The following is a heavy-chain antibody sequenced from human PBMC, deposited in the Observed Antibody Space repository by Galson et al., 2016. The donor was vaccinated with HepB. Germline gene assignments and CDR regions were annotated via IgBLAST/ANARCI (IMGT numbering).Heavy chain of an antibody. CDR2: IWYDGTNK. J-gene: IGHJ5*02. V-gene: IGHV3-33*01. CDR1: GFTLSAYN. D-gene: IGHD4-11*01. CDR3: ARGNYRMPFDP. Sequence: SLRLSCAASGFTLSAYNMHWVRQAPGKGLEWVAIIWYDGTNKYYTDSVRGRFTISRGNSKNTLYLQMNSLRAEDTAVYYCARGNYRMPFDPWGQGTLVTVSS.